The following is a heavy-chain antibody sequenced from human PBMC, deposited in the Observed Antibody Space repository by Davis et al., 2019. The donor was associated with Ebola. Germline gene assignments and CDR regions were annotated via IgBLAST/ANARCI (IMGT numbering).Heavy chain of an antibody. Sequence: GESLKISCAASGFTFSSYAMSWVRQAPGKGLEWVSAISGSGGSTYYADSVKGRFTISRDNAKNTLYLQMNSLRAEDTAVYYCARGTYYYDSSGYYYYYVFDYWGQGTLVTVSS. V-gene: IGHV3-23*01. CDR3: ARGTYYYDSSGYYYYYVFDY. CDR2: ISGSGGST. D-gene: IGHD3-22*01. CDR1: GFTFSSYA. J-gene: IGHJ4*02.